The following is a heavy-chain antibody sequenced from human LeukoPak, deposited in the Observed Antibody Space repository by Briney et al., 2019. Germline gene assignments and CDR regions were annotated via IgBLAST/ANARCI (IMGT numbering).Heavy chain of an antibody. D-gene: IGHD6-19*01. Sequence: SETLSLTCTVSGGSISSYYWSWIRQPPGKGLEWIGYIYYSGSTNYNPSLKSRVTISVDTSKNQFSLKLSSVTAADTAVYYCARHWGIAVAGTGLDYWGQGTLVTVSS. CDR2: IYYSGST. V-gene: IGHV4-59*01. J-gene: IGHJ4*02. CDR1: GGSISSYY. CDR3: ARHWGIAVAGTGLDY.